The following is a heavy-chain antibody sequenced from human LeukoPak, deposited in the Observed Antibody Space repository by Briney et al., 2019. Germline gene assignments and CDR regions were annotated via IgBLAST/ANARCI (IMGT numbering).Heavy chain of an antibody. J-gene: IGHJ4*02. CDR2: IKQDGSEK. CDR1: GFTVSSNY. Sequence: PGGSLGLSCAASGFTVSSNYMSWVRQAPGKGLEWVANIKQDGSEKYYVDSVKGRFTISRDNAKNSLYLQMNSLRAEDTAVYYCARGLFDYWGQGTLVTVSS. V-gene: IGHV3-7*01. CDR3: ARGLFDY.